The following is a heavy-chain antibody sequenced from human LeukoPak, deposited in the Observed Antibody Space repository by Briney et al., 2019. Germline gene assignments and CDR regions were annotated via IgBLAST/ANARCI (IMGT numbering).Heavy chain of an antibody. J-gene: IGHJ5*01. Sequence: GGSLRLSCAVSRFALTNSWMTWVRQVPGKGLEWVAIINEDGSMKYYMDSVKGRFTISTDDAKNSVYLQMNILRAEDTAVYYCARDGIRGVTVLDSWGQGTLVTVSS. V-gene: IGHV3-7*01. CDR1: RFALTNSW. CDR2: INEDGSMK. D-gene: IGHD3-10*01. CDR3: ARDGIRGVTVLDS.